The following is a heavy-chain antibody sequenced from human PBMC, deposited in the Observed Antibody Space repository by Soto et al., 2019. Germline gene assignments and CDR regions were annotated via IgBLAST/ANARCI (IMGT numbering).Heavy chain of an antibody. CDR2: VSGSGGST. J-gene: IGHJ3*02. CDR1: GGTCGGYA. CDR3: AKDFGYHYGYAAFDI. Sequence: GGSLRLCWAAAGGTCGGYAMSWVRQAPGKGLEWVSGVSGSGGSTYCVDSVKGRFTISRDNSKNTLYLQMNSLRAEDTAVYYCAKDFGYHYGYAAFDIWGQGTMVT. D-gene: IGHD5-18*01. V-gene: IGHV3-23*01.